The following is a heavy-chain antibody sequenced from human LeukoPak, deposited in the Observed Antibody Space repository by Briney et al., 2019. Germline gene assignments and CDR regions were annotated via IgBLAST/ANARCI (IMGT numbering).Heavy chain of an antibody. CDR1: GYSISSGYH. D-gene: IGHD4-23*01. V-gene: IGHV4-38-2*02. J-gene: IGHJ4*02. CDR2: ANSGGA. Sequence: SETPSLTCVVSGYSISSGYHWGWIRQPPGKGLEWIASANSGGASYNPSLKSRATISLDTSNNQFSLELRSVTAADTAVYYCARDLGSGGNSDYWGQGTLVTVSS. CDR3: ARDLGSGGNSDY.